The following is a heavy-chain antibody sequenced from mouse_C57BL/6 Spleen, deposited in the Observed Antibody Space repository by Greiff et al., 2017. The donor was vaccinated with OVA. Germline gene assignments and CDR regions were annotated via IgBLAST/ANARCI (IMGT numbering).Heavy chain of an antibody. CDR3: AREDGYYFDY. D-gene: IGHD2-3*01. CDR1: GYSITSGYY. Sequence: EVKLEESGPGLVKPSQSLSLTCSVTGYSITSGYYWNWIRQFPGNKLEWMGYISYDGSNNYNPSLKNRISINRDPSKNQFFLKLNSVTTEDTATYDGAREDGYYFDYWGQGTTLTVSS. J-gene: IGHJ2*01. CDR2: ISYDGSN. V-gene: IGHV3-6*01.